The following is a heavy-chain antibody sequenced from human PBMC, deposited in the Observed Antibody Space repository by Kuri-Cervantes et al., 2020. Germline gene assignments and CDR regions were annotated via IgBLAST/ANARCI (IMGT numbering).Heavy chain of an antibody. CDR1: GYTFTSYG. V-gene: IGHV1-69*13. CDR2: IIPIFGTA. J-gene: IGHJ5*02. Sequence: SVKVSCKASGYTFTSYGISWVRQAPGQGLEWMGGIIPIFGTANYAQKFQGRVTITADESTSTAYMELSSLRSEDTAVYYCAREGITMVRANWFDPWGQGTLVTVSS. D-gene: IGHD3-10*01. CDR3: AREGITMVRANWFDP.